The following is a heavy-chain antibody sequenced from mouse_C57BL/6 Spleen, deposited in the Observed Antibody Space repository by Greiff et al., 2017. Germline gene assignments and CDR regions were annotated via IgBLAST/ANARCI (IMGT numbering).Heavy chain of an antibody. J-gene: IGHJ2*01. CDR3: ARDGYYGSSPKYYFDY. V-gene: IGHV5-6*01. CDR1: GFTFSSYG. Sequence: EVKVVESGGDLVKPGGSLKLSCAASGFTFSSYGMSWVRQTPDKRLEWVATISSGGSYTYYPDSVKGRFTISRDNAKNTLYLQMSSLKSEDTAMYYCARDGYYGSSPKYYFDYWGQGTTLTVSS. D-gene: IGHD1-1*01. CDR2: ISSGGSYT.